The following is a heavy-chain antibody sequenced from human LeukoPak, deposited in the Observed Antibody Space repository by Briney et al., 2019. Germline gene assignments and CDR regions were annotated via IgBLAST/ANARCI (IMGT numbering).Heavy chain of an antibody. Sequence: PGGSLRLSCAASGFTVSSNYMSWVRQAPGKGLEWVSVIYSGGSTYYADSVKGRFTISRDNSKNTLYLQMNSLRAEDTAVYYCARVYYDSTYYFDYWGQGTLVTDSS. J-gene: IGHJ4*02. D-gene: IGHD3-22*01. V-gene: IGHV3-53*01. CDR2: IYSGGST. CDR1: GFTVSSNY. CDR3: ARVYYDSTYYFDY.